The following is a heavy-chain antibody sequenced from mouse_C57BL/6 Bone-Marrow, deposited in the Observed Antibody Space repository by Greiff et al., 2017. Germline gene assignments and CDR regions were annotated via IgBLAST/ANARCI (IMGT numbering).Heavy chain of an antibody. CDR1: GFHIKDDY. CDR3: TTPITTVVATDY. Sequence: VQLQQSGAELVRPGASVKLSCTASGFHIKDDYMHWVKQRPEQGLEWIGWIDPENGDTEYASKFQGKATITADTSSNTAYLQLSSLTSEDTAVYYCTTPITTVVATDYWGQGTTLTVSS. V-gene: IGHV14-4*01. D-gene: IGHD1-1*01. J-gene: IGHJ2*01. CDR2: IDPENGDT.